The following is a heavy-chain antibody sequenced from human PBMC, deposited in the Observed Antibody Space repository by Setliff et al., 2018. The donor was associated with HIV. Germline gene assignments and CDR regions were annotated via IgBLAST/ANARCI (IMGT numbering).Heavy chain of an antibody. J-gene: IGHJ4*02. D-gene: IGHD4-17*01. V-gene: IGHV4-59*11. CDR2: IYSSGST. CDR1: GGSISSHY. CDR3: ARDIATVATPDRAD. Sequence: PSETLSLTCTVSGGSISSHYWSWIRQSPGKGLEWIGSIYSSGSTNYNPSVKSRVTISIDTSKKQFALRLTSVTAADTALYFCARDIATVATPDRADWGQGTLVTVSS.